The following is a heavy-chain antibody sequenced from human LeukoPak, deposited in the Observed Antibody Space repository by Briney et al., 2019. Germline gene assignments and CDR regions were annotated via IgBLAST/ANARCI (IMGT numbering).Heavy chain of an antibody. CDR3: ARDYDSSGYHDY. D-gene: IGHD3-22*01. Sequence: GGSLRLSCAASGFTFSSCSMNWVRQAPGKGLEWVSSISSSSSYIYYADSVKGRFTISRDNAKNSLYLQMNSLRAEDTAVYYCARDYDSSGYHDYWGQGTLVTVSS. CDR2: ISSSSSYI. V-gene: IGHV3-21*01. J-gene: IGHJ4*02. CDR1: GFTFSSCS.